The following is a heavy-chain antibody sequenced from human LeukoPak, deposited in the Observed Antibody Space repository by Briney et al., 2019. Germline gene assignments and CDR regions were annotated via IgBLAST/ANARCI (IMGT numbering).Heavy chain of an antibody. CDR1: GFTFSRYS. J-gene: IGHJ4*02. CDR3: ARDRVSGSGSIDY. Sequence: GGSLRLSCVASGFTFSRYSMNWVRQAPGKGLEWVSSMSISTSTFIYYADSVKGRFTISRDNAKNSLYLQMNSLRVEDTAVYYCARDRVSGSGSIDYWGQGTLVTVSS. D-gene: IGHD3-10*01. CDR2: MSISTSTFI. V-gene: IGHV3-21*01.